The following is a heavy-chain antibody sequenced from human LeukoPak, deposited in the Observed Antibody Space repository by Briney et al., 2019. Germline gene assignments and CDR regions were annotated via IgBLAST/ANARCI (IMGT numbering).Heavy chain of an antibody. CDR3: ARAGAPDAFDI. J-gene: IGHJ3*02. V-gene: IGHV1-2*02. D-gene: IGHD3-10*01. CDR2: INPNSGGT. Sequence: ASVKVFCKASGYTFTGYYMLWVRQAPGQGLEWMGWINPNSGGTNCAQKFQGRVTMTRDTSISTAYMELSRLRSDDTAVYYCARAGAPDAFDIWGQGTMVTVSS. CDR1: GYTFTGYY.